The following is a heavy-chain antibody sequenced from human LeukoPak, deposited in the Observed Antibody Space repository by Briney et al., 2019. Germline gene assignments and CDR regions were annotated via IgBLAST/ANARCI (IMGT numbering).Heavy chain of an antibody. V-gene: IGHV3-30*04. D-gene: IGHD3-22*01. Sequence: PGGSLRLSCAASGFTFSSYAMHWVRQAPGKGLEWVAVISYDGSNKYYADPVKGRFTISRDNSKNTLYLQMNSLRAEDTAVYYCARAYYYDSSGYYPFDYWGQGTLVTVSS. CDR2: ISYDGSNK. CDR3: ARAYYYDSSGYYPFDY. J-gene: IGHJ4*02. CDR1: GFTFSSYA.